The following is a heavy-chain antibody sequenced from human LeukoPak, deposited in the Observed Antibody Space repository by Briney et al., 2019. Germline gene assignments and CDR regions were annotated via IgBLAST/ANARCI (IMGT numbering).Heavy chain of an antibody. D-gene: IGHD3-10*01. J-gene: IGHJ4*02. V-gene: IGHV3-30*03. CDR3: ARDRVIALDY. CDR2: ISYDGSRK. CDR1: GFTFGSYG. Sequence: GGSLRLSCVASGFTFGSYGMHWVRQAPGKGLEWVAVISYDGSRKYYANSVRGRFTISRDDSKNILYLQMSSLREEDTAVYYCARDRVIALDYWGQGTLVTVSS.